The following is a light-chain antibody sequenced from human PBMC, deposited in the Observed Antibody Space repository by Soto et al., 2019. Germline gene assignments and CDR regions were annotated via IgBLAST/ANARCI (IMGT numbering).Light chain of an antibody. Sequence: QSALTQPASVSGSPGQSITISCTGTTSDVGHYNYVSWYQQHPGKAPQLVIYDVSNRPSGISNRFSGSKSGNTASLTISGLQAEDEADYYCSSYTSSSNPNVFGTGTKLTVL. CDR1: TSDVGHYNY. V-gene: IGLV2-14*01. J-gene: IGLJ1*01. CDR3: SSYTSSSNPNV. CDR2: DVS.